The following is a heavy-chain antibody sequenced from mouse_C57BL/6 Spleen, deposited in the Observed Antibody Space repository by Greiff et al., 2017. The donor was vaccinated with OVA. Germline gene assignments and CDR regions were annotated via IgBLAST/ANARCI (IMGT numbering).Heavy chain of an antibody. D-gene: IGHD2-3*01. Sequence: EVQLQQSGPVLVKPGASVKMSCKASGYTFTDYYMNWVKQSHGKSLEWIGVINPYNGGPSSNQKFKGQATLTVDKSSSTAYMELNSLTSEDSAVYYCARPLLPYAMDYWGQGTSVTVSS. J-gene: IGHJ4*01. CDR3: ARPLLPYAMDY. CDR1: GYTFTDYY. V-gene: IGHV1-19*01. CDR2: INPYNGGP.